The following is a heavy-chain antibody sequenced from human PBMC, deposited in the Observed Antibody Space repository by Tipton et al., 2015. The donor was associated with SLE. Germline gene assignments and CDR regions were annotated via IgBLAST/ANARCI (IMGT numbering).Heavy chain of an antibody. J-gene: IGHJ4*02. CDR1: GGSISSGSYY. V-gene: IGHV4-61*01. CDR2: IYYSGST. Sequence: TLSLTCTVSGGSISSGSYYWSWIRQPPGKGLEWIGYIYYSGSTNYNPSLKSRVTISVDTSKNQFSLKLSSVTAADTAVYYCARGTSIFGVVRHFDYWGQGTLVTVSS. CDR3: ARGTSIFGVVRHFDY. D-gene: IGHD3-3*01.